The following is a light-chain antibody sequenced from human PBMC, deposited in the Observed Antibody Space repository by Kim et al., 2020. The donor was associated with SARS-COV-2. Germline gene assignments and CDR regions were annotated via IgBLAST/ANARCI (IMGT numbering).Light chain of an antibody. Sequence: SVSPGQTATITCSGDKLGDKYSCWYQERTGQSPVLVIYHDAKRPSGIPERFSASNAGNTATLTISETQAMDEADYYCQVWDSGTVVFGGGTQLTVL. CDR3: QVWDSGTVV. CDR1: KLGDKY. CDR2: HDA. V-gene: IGLV3-1*01. J-gene: IGLJ2*01.